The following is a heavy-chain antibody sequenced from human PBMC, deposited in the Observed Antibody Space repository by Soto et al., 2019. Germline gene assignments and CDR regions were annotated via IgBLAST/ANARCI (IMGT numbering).Heavy chain of an antibody. Sequence: ASVKVSCKASGGTFSSYAVSWVRQAPGQGLEWMGGIIPIFGTANYAQKFQGRVTITADKSTSTAYMELSSLRSEDTAVYYCYTYGGNLRYYYGMDVWGQGTTVTVSS. D-gene: IGHD4-17*01. V-gene: IGHV1-69*06. J-gene: IGHJ6*02. CDR1: GGTFSSYA. CDR2: IIPIFGTA. CDR3: YTYGGNLRYYYGMDV.